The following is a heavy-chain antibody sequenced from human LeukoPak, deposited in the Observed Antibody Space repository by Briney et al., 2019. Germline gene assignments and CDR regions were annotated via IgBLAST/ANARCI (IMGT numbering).Heavy chain of an antibody. CDR1: GFTFSTFSSYG. D-gene: IGHD1-14*01. CDR3: ARDPDVD. CDR2: IWYDGSNK. V-gene: IGHV3-33*08. J-gene: IGHJ4*02. Sequence: GRSLRLSCAASGFTFSTFSSYGMHWVRQAPGKGLEWVAVIWYDGSNKYYADSVKGRFTISRDNSKNTLYLQMNSLRAEDAAVYYCARDPDVDWGQGTLVTVSS.